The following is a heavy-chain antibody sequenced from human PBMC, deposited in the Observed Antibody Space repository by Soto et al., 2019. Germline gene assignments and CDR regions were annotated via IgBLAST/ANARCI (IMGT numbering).Heavy chain of an antibody. Sequence: EVQLVESGGGLAQTGRSLILSCAASGFTFDDYAMHWVRQAPGKGLEWVSGITWNSGSIKYADSVKGRLTISRDNAKNSLCLQMNSLRAEDTALYYCARGVGVGIRDAFDIWGQGTMVTVSS. J-gene: IGHJ3*02. CDR3: ARGVGVGIRDAFDI. D-gene: IGHD1-26*01. CDR2: ITWNSGSI. V-gene: IGHV3-9*01. CDR1: GFTFDDYA.